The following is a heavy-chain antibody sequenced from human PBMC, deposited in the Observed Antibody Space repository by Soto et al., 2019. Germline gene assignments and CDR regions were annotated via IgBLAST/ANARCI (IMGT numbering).Heavy chain of an antibody. CDR2: INSDGSST. V-gene: IGHV3-74*01. Sequence: EVQLVESGGGLVQPGGSLRLSCAASGFTFSSYWMHWVRQAPGKGLVWVSRINSDGSSTSYADSVKGRFTISRDNAKNTLYLQMNSLRAEDTAVYYCPSGFAVPDGDVWGQGTTVTVSS. D-gene: IGHD3-3*01. CDR1: GFTFSSYW. J-gene: IGHJ6*02. CDR3: PSGFAVPDGDV.